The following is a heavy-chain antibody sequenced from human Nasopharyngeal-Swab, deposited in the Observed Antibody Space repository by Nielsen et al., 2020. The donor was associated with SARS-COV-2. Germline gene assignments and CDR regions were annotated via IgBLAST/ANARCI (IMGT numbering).Heavy chain of an antibody. CDR2: IWYDGSNK. Sequence: WIRQPPGKGLEWVAVIWYDGSNKYYADSVKGRFTISRDNPKDTLYLQMNGLRAEDTAVYYCARDLYGMDVWGQGTTVTVSS. D-gene: IGHD2-8*01. CDR3: ARDLYGMDV. V-gene: IGHV3-33*01. J-gene: IGHJ6*02.